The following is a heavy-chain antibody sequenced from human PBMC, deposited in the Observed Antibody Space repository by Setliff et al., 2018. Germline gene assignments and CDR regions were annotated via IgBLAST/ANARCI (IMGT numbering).Heavy chain of an antibody. V-gene: IGHV1-69*13. D-gene: IGHD1-26*01. Sequence: GASVKVSCKASGGTFSRSGIGWVRQAPGQGLEWMGGIIPIFGTPKYAQKFLGRVTITVDESTSTAYMELSSLRSEDTAAYYCARGGTWPNVHFDSWGQGTLVTVSS. J-gene: IGHJ4*02. CDR1: GGTFSRSG. CDR2: IIPIFGTP. CDR3: ARGGTWPNVHFDS.